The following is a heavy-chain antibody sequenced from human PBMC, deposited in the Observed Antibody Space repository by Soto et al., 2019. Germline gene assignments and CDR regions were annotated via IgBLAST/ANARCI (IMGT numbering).Heavy chain of an antibody. Sequence: VSGGFLSPGCYVVGWIPQPKRKGLGWVGYIYQSGSTYYNPSLKSRVTIPADRSKNQFSLNLASVPAADTAVFYCSRSYSGREDHFAFPRQRTADLDS. CDR1: GGFLSPGCYV. J-gene: IGHJ5*01. CDR3: SRSYSGREDHFAFPRQRTADLDS. D-gene: IGHD2-15*01. V-gene: IGHV4-30-2*01. CDR2: IYQSGST.